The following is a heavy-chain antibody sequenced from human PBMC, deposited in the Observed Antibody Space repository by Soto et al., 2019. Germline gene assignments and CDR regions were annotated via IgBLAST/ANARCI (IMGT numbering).Heavy chain of an antibody. V-gene: IGHV3-11*01. CDR1: GFTFSDYY. CDR2: ISSSGSTI. Sequence: QVQLVESGGGLVKPGGSLRLSCAASGFTFSDYYMSWSRQAPGKGLEWVSYISSSGSTIYYADAVKGRFTISRDNAKNSMYLQMNSRRAEYPAGYYCPRGYGFLTHSDYWGQGPLVIVSS. J-gene: IGHJ4*02. D-gene: IGHD6-13*01. CDR3: PRGYGFLTHSDY.